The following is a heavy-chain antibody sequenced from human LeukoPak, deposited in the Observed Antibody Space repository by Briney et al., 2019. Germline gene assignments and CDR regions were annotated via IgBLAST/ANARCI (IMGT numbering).Heavy chain of an antibody. J-gene: IGHJ4*02. D-gene: IGHD4-11*01. CDR2: IVASGGGT. V-gene: IGHV3-23*01. CDR3: TKEHDYSNFAEDY. Sequence: TGGSLRLSCAASGLTFSNYAMTWVRQAPGKGLEWVSTIVASGGGTNYADSVKGRFIISRSNSYNTLYLQMSSLRAEDTAVYYCTKEHDYSNFAEDYWGQGTLVTVSS. CDR1: GLTFSNYA.